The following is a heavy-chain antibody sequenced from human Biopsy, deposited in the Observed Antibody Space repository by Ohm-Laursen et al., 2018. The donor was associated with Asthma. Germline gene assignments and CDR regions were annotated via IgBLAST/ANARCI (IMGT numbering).Heavy chain of an antibody. CDR1: GGTFNTYV. J-gene: IGHJ4*02. V-gene: IGHV1-69*13. D-gene: IGHD2-2*01. CDR2: INSVFGTT. CDR3: ARKAGSCISRTCYSLDF. Sequence: ASVKVSCKSLGGTFNTYVIDWVRQAPGQGLEWMGGINSVFGTTTYPQKFQDRVTITAGDSTSTVYMELSSLRSEDTAVYYCARKAGSCISRTCYSLDFWGQGTLVTVSS.